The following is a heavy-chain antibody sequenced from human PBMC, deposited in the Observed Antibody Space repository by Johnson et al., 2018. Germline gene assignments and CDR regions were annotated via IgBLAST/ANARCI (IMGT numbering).Heavy chain of an antibody. Sequence: VQLVQSGGGLVQPGGSLKLSCAASGFTFSGSTMHWVRQAPGKGLEYVSAISSNGGSTYYANSVKGRFTISRNNSKNTLFLQMGSLRAEEMAGYYCVKENERGYSSSWYWKYYMDVWGKGTTVTVSS. J-gene: IGHJ6*03. CDR1: GFTFSGST. V-gene: IGHV3-64*01. CDR2: ISSNGGST. CDR3: VKENERGYSSSWYWKYYMDV. D-gene: IGHD6-13*01.